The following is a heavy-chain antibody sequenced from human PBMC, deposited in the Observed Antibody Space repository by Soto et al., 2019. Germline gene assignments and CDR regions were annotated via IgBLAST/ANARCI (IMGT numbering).Heavy chain of an antibody. J-gene: IGHJ6*02. Sequence: GGSLRLSCAASGFTFSNAWMNWVRQAPGKGLEWVSRIKSKTDGGTTDYAAPVKGRFTISRDDSKNTLYLQMNSLKTEDTAVYYCTTDKIYGDGYYYYYGMDVWGQGTTVTVSS. D-gene: IGHD4-17*01. V-gene: IGHV3-15*07. CDR1: GFTFSNAW. CDR2: IKSKTDGGTT. CDR3: TTDKIYGDGYYYYYGMDV.